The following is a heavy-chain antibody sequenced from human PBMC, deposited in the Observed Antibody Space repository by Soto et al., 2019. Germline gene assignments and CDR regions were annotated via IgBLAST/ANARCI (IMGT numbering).Heavy chain of an antibody. CDR3: AKRAVADVFDY. CDR2: ISGSGGST. J-gene: IGHJ4*02. V-gene: IGHV3-23*01. D-gene: IGHD6-19*01. CDR1: GFTFSSYA. Sequence: GESLKISCAASGFTFSSYAMSWVRQAPGKGLEWVSAISGSGGSTYYADSVKGRFTISRDNSKNTLYLQMNSLRAEDTAVYYCAKRAVADVFDYWGQGTLVTVSS.